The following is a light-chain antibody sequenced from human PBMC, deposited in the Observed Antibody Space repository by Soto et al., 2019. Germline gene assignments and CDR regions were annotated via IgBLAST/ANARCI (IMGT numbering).Light chain of an antibody. CDR3: QQSPA. V-gene: IGKV3-20*01. CDR1: QSVSSSY. Sequence: EIVLTQSPGTLSLSPGERATLSCRASQSVSSSYLAWYQQKPGQAPRLLIYGASSRATGIPDRFSGSGSGTDLTLTISRLEPEDFALYYCQQSPAFGQGTKVEIK. J-gene: IGKJ1*01. CDR2: GAS.